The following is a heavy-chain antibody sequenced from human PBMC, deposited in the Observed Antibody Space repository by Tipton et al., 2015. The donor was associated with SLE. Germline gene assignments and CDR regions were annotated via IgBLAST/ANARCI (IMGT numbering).Heavy chain of an antibody. J-gene: IGHJ4*02. CDR2: IYTSGGT. CDR3: AGGSPWLRWFGEVKFHFDY. Sequence: TLSLTCAVSGYSISSGYYWGWIRQPAGKGLEWIGRIYTSGGTNYNPSPKSRVTTSVDTSKNQFFLKLSSVTAADTAVYYCAGGSPWLRWFGEVKFHFDYWGLGTLVIVSS. D-gene: IGHD3-10*01. CDR1: GYSISSGYY. V-gene: IGHV4-38-2*01.